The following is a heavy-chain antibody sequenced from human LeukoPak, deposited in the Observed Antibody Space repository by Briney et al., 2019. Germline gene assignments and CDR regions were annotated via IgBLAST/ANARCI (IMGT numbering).Heavy chain of an antibody. J-gene: IGHJ4*02. V-gene: IGHV4-34*01. Sequence: SETLSLTCAVYGGSFSGYYWSWVRQPPGKGLEWIGEINHSGGTIYTPSLKSRVTISVDTSKNQFSLKLTSVTAADTAVYYCARLVGSSWYHEVLRGRDYWGQGTLVTVSS. CDR3: ARLVGSSWYHEVLRGRDY. CDR2: INHSGGT. CDR1: GGSFSGYY. D-gene: IGHD6-13*01.